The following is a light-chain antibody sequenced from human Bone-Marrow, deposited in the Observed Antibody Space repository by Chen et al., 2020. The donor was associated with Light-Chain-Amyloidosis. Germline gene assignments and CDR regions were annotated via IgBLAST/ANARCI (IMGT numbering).Light chain of an antibody. CDR2: RNN. V-gene: IGLV1-47*01. J-gene: IGLJ2*01. CDR3: AACDDSLSAHVV. Sequence: QSVLTQPPSASGTPGQRVTISCFGSSSNIGSNYVYWYQQLPRTAPKLLIYRNNQRPSGVHDRVSGSKAGTSASLAISGLGSEDEADYYCAACDDSLSAHVVFGGGTKLTVL. CDR1: SSNIGSNY.